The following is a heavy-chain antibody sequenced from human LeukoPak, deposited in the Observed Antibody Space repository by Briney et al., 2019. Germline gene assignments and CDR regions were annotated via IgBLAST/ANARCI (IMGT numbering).Heavy chain of an antibody. CDR1: GFTFSSYS. CDR2: ISSSSSYI. J-gene: IGHJ6*03. Sequence: GGSLRLSCAASGFTFSSYSMNWIRQAPGKGLEWVSSISSSSSYIYYADSVKGRFTISRDNAKNSLYLQMNSLRAEDTAVYYCAKGGGWSWSYYYHHMDVWGKGTTVTISS. V-gene: IGHV3-21*01. D-gene: IGHD3-10*01. CDR3: AKGGGWSWSYYYHHMDV.